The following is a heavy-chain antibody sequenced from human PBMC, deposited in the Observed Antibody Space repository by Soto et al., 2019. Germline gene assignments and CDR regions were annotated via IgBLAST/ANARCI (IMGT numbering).Heavy chain of an antibody. CDR2: INAGNGNT. D-gene: IGHD5-18*01. J-gene: IGHJ4*02. CDR3: AADMGGYIYGLGTY. V-gene: IGHV1-3*01. Sequence: ASVKVSCKASGYTFTNYAMHWVRQAPGQSLEWLGWINAGNGNTTYSQKFQGRVTITRDTSTSTANMELSSLRSEDTAVYYCAADMGGYIYGLGTYWGQGTLVTVSS. CDR1: GYTFTNYA.